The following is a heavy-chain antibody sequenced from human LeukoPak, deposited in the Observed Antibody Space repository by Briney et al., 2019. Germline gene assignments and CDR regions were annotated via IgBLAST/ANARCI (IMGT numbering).Heavy chain of an antibody. CDR2: ISSSSSTI. CDR1: GFTFSSYS. D-gene: IGHD6-19*01. J-gene: IGHJ4*02. Sequence: GGSLRLSCAASGFTFSSYSMNWVRQAPGKGLEWVSYISSSSSTIYYADSVKGRFTISRDNAKNSLYLQMNSLRAEDTAVYYCARRPSSGLIDYWGQGTLVTVSS. V-gene: IGHV3-48*01. CDR3: ARRPSSGLIDY.